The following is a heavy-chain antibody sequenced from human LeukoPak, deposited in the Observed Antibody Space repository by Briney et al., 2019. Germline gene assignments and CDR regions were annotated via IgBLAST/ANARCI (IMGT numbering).Heavy chain of an antibody. Sequence: EASVKVSCKASGYDFTSVGITWVRQAPGQGLEWMGWISPYNGNTRYVQKLQGRVTMTTDTSTSTAYMELRSLRFDDTAVYYCARAGSGSGWYFDYWGQGTLVTVSS. CDR1: GYDFTSVG. CDR3: ARAGSGSGWYFDY. V-gene: IGHV1-18*01. CDR2: ISPYNGNT. J-gene: IGHJ4*02. D-gene: IGHD6-19*01.